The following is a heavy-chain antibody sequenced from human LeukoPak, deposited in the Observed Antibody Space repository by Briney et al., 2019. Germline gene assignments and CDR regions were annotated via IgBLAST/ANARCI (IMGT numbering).Heavy chain of an antibody. CDR1: ESFFTSNA. CDR2: ISGGGGTT. J-gene: IGHJ4*02. Sequence: GGSLDSSVEAPESFFTSNAINGFGKAPGKGLDWASVISGGGGTTYYADSVKGRFTISRDNSKNTLYLQMNSLRVEDTAVYYCAKGAGGSCNTAVNYWGQGTLVTVSS. CDR3: AKGAGGSCNTAVNY. D-gene: IGHD2-15*01. V-gene: IGHV3-23*01.